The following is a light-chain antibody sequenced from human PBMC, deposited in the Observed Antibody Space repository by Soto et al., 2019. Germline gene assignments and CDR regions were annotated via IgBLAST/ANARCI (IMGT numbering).Light chain of an antibody. CDR1: QDISSW. Sequence: DIQMTQSPSSVSASVGDRVTITCRAIQDISSWLAWYQQKPGKAPKIMIYAASSLQGGVPSRFSGSGSGTEFALTISSLQPEDFATYYCQQASSFPPTFGQGTRLDIK. CDR3: QQASSFPPT. J-gene: IGKJ5*01. V-gene: IGKV1-12*01. CDR2: AAS.